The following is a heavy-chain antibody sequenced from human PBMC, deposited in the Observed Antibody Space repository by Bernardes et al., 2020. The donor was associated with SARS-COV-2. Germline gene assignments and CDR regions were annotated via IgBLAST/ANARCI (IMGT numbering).Heavy chain of an antibody. CDR3: ARVGPYDSGGYYSDY. CDR1: GGTFSSYA. CDR2: IIPIFGTA. J-gene: IGHJ4*02. V-gene: IGHV1-69*13. D-gene: IGHD3-22*01. Sequence: SVQVSCKASGGTFSSYAISWVRQAPGQGLEWMGGIIPIFGTANYAQKFQGRVTITADESTSTAYMELSSLRSEDTAVYYCARVGPYDSGGYYSDYWGQGTLVTVSS.